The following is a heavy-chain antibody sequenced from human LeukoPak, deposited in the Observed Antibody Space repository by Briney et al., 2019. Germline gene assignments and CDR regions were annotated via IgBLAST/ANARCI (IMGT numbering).Heavy chain of an antibody. V-gene: IGHV3-7*01. CDR1: GFTFSSYW. D-gene: IGHD3-16*01. J-gene: IGHJ4*02. Sequence: GGSLRLSCTASGFTFSSYWMSWVRQAPGKGLEWVANIKQDGSQKYYVNSVKGRFTISRDNAENSLFLQMSSLRAEDTATYYRAREMITDYFDYWGQGALVTVSS. CDR3: AREMITDYFDY. CDR2: IKQDGSQK.